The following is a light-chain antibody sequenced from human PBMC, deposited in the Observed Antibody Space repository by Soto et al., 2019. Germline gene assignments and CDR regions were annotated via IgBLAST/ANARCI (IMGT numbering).Light chain of an antibody. J-gene: IGKJ1*01. CDR1: QSVSSSY. Sequence: ELVLTHSPGTLSLSPGERATLSCRASQSVSSSYLAWYQQNRGQAPRLLIYGASSRAPGIPDRFGGSGSGTDFTLTISRLEPEDFAVYYCQQYGSSRWTFGQGTKVDIK. CDR2: GAS. V-gene: IGKV3-20*01. CDR3: QQYGSSRWT.